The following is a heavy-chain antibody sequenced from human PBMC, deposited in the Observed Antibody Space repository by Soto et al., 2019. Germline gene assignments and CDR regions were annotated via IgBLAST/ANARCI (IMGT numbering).Heavy chain of an antibody. V-gene: IGHV4-61*01. Sequence: SETLSLTCTVSGGSVSIGSYYWSCIRQPPGKGLEWIGYIYYSGSTNYNPSLKSRVTISVDTSKNQFSLKLSSVTAADTAVYYCARRVVTVLDVWGQGTTVTVSS. D-gene: IGHD2-21*02. J-gene: IGHJ6*02. CDR2: IYYSGST. CDR1: GGSVSIGSYY. CDR3: ARRVVTVLDV.